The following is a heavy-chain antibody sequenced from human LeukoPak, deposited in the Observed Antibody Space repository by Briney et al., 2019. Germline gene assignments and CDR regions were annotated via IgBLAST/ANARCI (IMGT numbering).Heavy chain of an antibody. CDR3: ARLTQGWVCSSTGCSSDV. Sequence: RPSQTLSLTCTVSGASISGSNYYWSWIRQPPGKGLEWIGYIYHSGYTYYNPSLNSRLAISVDTSKNQSSLKLTSVTVADTAVYYCARLTQGWVCSSTGCSSDVWGQGTTVTVSS. CDR1: GASISGSNYY. J-gene: IGHJ6*02. V-gene: IGHV4-30-4*01. D-gene: IGHD2-2*01. CDR2: IYHSGYT.